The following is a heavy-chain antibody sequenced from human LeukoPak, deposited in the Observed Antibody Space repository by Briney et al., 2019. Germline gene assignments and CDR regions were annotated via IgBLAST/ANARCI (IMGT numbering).Heavy chain of an antibody. J-gene: IGHJ6*03. CDR3: ATRRAYGSGSYFFVARYYYYMDV. V-gene: IGHV1-24*01. Sequence: ASVKVSCKVSGYTLTELSMHWVRQAPGKGLEWMGGFDPEDGETIYAQKFQGRVTMTEDTSTDTAYMELSSLRSEDTAVYYCATRRAYGSGSYFFVARYYYYMDVWGKGTTVTVSS. D-gene: IGHD3-10*01. CDR1: GYTLTELS. CDR2: FDPEDGET.